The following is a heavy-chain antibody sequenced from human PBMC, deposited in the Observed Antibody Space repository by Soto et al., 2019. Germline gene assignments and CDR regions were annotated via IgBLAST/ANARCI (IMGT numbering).Heavy chain of an antibody. Sequence: QVQLQESGPGLVKASETLSLSCTVSGHSISADYWSWIRQPAGKRLGWIGRVEASGNTNYNPSLKSRVTRSVDTSKNQFFLKVRSVTAADTAMYFCARDVGGSVVPHWFDPWGQGALVTVSS. V-gene: IGHV4-4*07. CDR3: ARDVGGSVVPHWFDP. D-gene: IGHD3-22*01. J-gene: IGHJ5*02. CDR2: VEASGNT. CDR1: GHSISADY.